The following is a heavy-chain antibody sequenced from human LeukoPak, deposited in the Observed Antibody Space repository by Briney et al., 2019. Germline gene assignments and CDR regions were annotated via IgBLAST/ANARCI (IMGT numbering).Heavy chain of an antibody. J-gene: IGHJ4*02. V-gene: IGHV3-23*01. D-gene: IGHD6-13*01. CDR2: ISGNGGST. CDR3: AKPPPDSSSWLFDY. Sequence: GGSLRLSCAASGFTFSTYAMSWVRRAPGKGLEWVSTISGNGGSTYYADSVKGRFTISRDNSKNTLYLQMNSLRAEDTAVYYCAKPPPDSSSWLFDYWGKGTLVTVSS. CDR1: GFTFSTYA.